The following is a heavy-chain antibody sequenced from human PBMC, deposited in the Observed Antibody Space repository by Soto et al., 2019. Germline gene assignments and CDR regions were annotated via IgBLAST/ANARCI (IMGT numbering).Heavy chain of an antibody. CDR3: TRADAYGDYDY. V-gene: IGHV1-46*01. J-gene: IGHJ4*02. D-gene: IGHD4-17*01. CDR2: INPTDGRA. Sequence: QVQLVQSGAEVEKPGASVKLSCKAFGYTFINYYMHWVRQAPGQGLEWMGLINPTDGRATYAQKFEGSFTMTRDTSTSTVYMELSSLRSEDTAVYYCTRADAYGDYDYWGQGTLVTVSS. CDR1: GYTFINYY.